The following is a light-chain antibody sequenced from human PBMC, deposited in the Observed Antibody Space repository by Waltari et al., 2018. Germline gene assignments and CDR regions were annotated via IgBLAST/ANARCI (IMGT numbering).Light chain of an antibody. V-gene: IGLV2-14*03. CDR3: SSYTSSSTWV. CDR2: DVS. CDR1: SSDVGAYNY. Sequence: QSALTQPASVSGSPGQSITISCTGTSSDVGAYNYVSWYQHHPGKAPKLLIYDVSKRPSGISNRVSGSKSGNTASLTISGLQAEDEGDYYCSSYTSSSTWVFGGGTKLTVL. J-gene: IGLJ3*02.